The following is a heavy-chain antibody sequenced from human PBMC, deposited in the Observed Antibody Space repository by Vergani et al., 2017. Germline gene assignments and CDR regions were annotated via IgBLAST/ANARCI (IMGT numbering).Heavy chain of an antibody. CDR2: IYYSGST. CDR3: ARGRYYGSGSYYNLQDYYYYGMDV. CDR1: GGSISSYY. V-gene: IGHV4-59*01. D-gene: IGHD3-10*01. J-gene: IGHJ6*02. Sequence: QVQLQESGPGLVKPSETLSLTCTVSGGSISSYYWSWIRQPPGKGLEWIGYIYYSGSTNYNPSLKSLVTISVDTSKNQFSLKLSSVTAADTAVYYCARGRYYGSGSYYNLQDYYYYGMDVWGQGTTVTVSS.